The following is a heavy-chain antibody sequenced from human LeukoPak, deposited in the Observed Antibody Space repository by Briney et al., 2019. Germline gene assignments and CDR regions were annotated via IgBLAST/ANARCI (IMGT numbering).Heavy chain of an antibody. V-gene: IGHV3-30*18. CDR2: ISYDGSNN. J-gene: IGHJ6*04. Sequence: GGSLRLSCAASGFTFSSYGMHWVRQAPGKGLEWVTLISYDGSNNYYAGSVKGRFTISRDNSKNTLDLQMNGLRAEDTAVYYCAKDIYGPGTYGGMDVWGKGTTVTVSS. CDR3: AKDIYGPGTYGGMDV. CDR1: GFTFSSYG. D-gene: IGHD3-10*01.